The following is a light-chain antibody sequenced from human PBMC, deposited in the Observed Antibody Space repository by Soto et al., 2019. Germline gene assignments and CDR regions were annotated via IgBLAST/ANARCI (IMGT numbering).Light chain of an antibody. CDR2: AAS. CDR3: QQYDSYSWT. J-gene: IGKJ1*01. CDR1: QGLRSS. Sequence: MTQPPDTLSVSLGERATLSCRASQGLRSSLAWYQQKPGKAPPLLIYAASNLQTGVPSRFSGSGSGTEFILTISSLQPDDFATYYCQQYDSYSWTFGQGTKVDIK. V-gene: IGKV1-5*01.